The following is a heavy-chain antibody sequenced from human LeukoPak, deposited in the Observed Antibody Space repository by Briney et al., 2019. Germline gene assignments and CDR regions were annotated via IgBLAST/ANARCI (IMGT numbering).Heavy chain of an antibody. J-gene: IGHJ4*02. CDR3: AKGWLRLVDY. V-gene: IGHV3-30*18. D-gene: IGHD5-12*01. CDR2: ISYDGSNK. CDR1: GFTFSSYG. Sequence: PGGSLRLSCAASGFTFSSYGMHWVRQAPGKGLEWVAVISYDGSNKYYADSVKGRFTISRDNSKNTLYLQMNSLRVEDTAVYYCAKGWLRLVDYWGQGTLVTVSS.